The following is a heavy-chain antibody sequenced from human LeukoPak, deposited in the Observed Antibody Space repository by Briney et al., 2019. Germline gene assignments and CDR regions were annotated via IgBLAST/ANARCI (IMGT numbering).Heavy chain of an antibody. CDR2: IYQSGST. Sequence: SETLSLTCAVSGYSISSGYYCGWIRQPPGKGLEWIGSIYQSGSTYYTPSLVSRVTISVHTSKNQFSLKLNSVTTAETAVYYCASHRTSSAYYNYFDYWGQGDLVTVSS. D-gene: IGHD3-22*01. V-gene: IGHV4-38-2*01. J-gene: IGHJ4*02. CDR3: ASHRTSSAYYNYFDY. CDR1: GYSISSGYY.